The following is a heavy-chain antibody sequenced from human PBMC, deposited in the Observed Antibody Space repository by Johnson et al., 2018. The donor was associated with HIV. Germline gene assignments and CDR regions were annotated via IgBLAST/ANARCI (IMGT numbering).Heavy chain of an antibody. J-gene: IGHJ3*01. CDR1: GFTFDDYG. D-gene: IGHD3-22*01. V-gene: IGHV3-20*04. Sequence: VQLVESGGGVVRPGGSLRLSCAASGFTFDDYGMSWVRQTPGKGLEWVAGINWNGGSTGYADSVKGRFTISRDNAKKSLCLQMNNLKTEDTALYYCTRVVVITQEKWGQGTMVTVSS. CDR2: INWNGGST. CDR3: TRVVVITQEK.